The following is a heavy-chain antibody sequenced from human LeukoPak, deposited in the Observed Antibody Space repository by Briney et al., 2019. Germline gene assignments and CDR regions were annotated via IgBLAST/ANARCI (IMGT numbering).Heavy chain of an antibody. CDR2: IYSGGST. V-gene: IGHV3-53*01. Sequence: PGGSLTLSCAASGFTVSSNYMSWVRQAPGKGLEWVSVIYSGGSTYYADSLRGRFTISRDSSKNTMYLQMNSLRAEDTAVYYCARETVASLQYYFDYWGQGTLVTVSS. J-gene: IGHJ4*02. D-gene: IGHD4-17*01. CDR3: ARETVASLQYYFDY. CDR1: GFTVSSNY.